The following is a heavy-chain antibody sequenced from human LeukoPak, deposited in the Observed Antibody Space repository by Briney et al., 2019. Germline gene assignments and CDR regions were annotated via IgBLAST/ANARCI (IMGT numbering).Heavy chain of an antibody. CDR2: IIPIFGTA. CDR1: GGTFSSYA. D-gene: IGHD1-26*01. Sequence: GASVKVSCKASGGTFSSYAISWVRQAPGQGLEWMGGIIPIFGTANYAQKFQGRVTITADKSTSTAYMELSSLRSEDTAVYYCAKAPSKGASGSYVDYWGQGTLVTVSS. CDR3: AKAPSKGASGSYVDY. J-gene: IGHJ4*02. V-gene: IGHV1-69*06.